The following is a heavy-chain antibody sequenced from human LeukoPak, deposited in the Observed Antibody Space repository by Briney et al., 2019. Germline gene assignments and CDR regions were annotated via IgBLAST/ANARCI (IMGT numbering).Heavy chain of an antibody. Sequence: GRSLRLSCAAYGFTFADYAMHWVRQAPGKGLEWVSGISWNSVRIGYADSVKGRFTISRDNAKNSLYLQMNSLRAEDTALYYCAKGEQLVDDAFDIWGQGTMVTVSS. CDR2: ISWNSVRI. J-gene: IGHJ3*02. D-gene: IGHD6-13*01. V-gene: IGHV3-9*01. CDR3: AKGEQLVDDAFDI. CDR1: GFTFADYA.